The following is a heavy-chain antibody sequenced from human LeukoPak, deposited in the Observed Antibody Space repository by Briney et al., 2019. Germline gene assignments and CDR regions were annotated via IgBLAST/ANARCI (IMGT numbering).Heavy chain of an antibody. CDR1: GFTFSSYG. J-gene: IGHJ6*02. CDR2: ISYDGSNK. CDR3: ARDQCSSTSCYYYYYYGMDV. Sequence: PGGSLRLSCAASGFTFSSYGMHWVRQAPGKGLEWVAVISYDGSNKYYADSVKGRFTISRDNSKNTLYLQMNSLRAEDTAVYYCARDQCSSTSCYYYYYYGMDVWGQGTTVTVSS. D-gene: IGHD2-2*01. V-gene: IGHV3-30*19.